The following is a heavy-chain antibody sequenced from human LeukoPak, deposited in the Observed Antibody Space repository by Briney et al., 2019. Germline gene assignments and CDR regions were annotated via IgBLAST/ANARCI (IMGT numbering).Heavy chain of an antibody. CDR1: GGSVSSGIYY. CDR2: IHYSGST. Sequence: PSETLSLTCTVSGGSVSSGIYYWSWIRQPPGKGLEWIGYIHYSGSTNYNPSLKSRVAISVDTSKNQFSLKVTSVTAADTAVYYCARTTPSATIDYWGQGTLVTVSS. V-gene: IGHV4-61*01. D-gene: IGHD5-12*01. CDR3: ARTTPSATIDY. J-gene: IGHJ4*02.